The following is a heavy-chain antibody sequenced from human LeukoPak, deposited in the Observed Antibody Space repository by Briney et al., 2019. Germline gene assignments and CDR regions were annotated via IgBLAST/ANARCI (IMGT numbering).Heavy chain of an antibody. CDR2: IKSKTDGGTT. D-gene: IGHD1-26*01. CDR3: TTGGPIVGATVDD. CDR1: GFTFSNAW. Sequence: PGGSLTLSCAASGFTFSNAWMSWVRQAPGKGLAWVGRIKSKTDGGTTDYAAPVKGRFTISRDDSKNTLYLQMNSLKPEDTAVYYCTTGGPIVGATVDDWGQGTLVTVSS. J-gene: IGHJ4*02. V-gene: IGHV3-15*01.